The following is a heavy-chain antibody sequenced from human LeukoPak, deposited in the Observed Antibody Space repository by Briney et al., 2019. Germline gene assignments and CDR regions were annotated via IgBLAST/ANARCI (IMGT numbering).Heavy chain of an antibody. J-gene: IGHJ4*02. Sequence: ASVKVSCKASGYTFTSYDINWVRQATGQGLEWMGWMNPNSGNTGYAQKFQGRVTITADESTSTAYMELSSLRSEDTAVYYCASMPICGGDCYSFDYWGQGTLVTVSS. D-gene: IGHD2-21*02. CDR2: MNPNSGNT. CDR1: GYTFTSYD. V-gene: IGHV1-8*01. CDR3: ASMPICGGDCYSFDY.